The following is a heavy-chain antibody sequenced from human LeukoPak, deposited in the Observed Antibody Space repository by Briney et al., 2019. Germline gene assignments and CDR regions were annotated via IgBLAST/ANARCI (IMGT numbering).Heavy chain of an antibody. D-gene: IGHD4-17*01. CDR1: GLSFSSYG. J-gene: IGHJ4*02. CDR3: AKPHYGDYGAWYFDY. CDR2: IPDDGSNK. V-gene: IGHV3-30*02. Sequence: GGSLRLSWAAAGLSFSSYGIDWVRQAAGKGLEWVAFIPDDGSNKYYADSVKRRFTISRDNSKNTLYLQMTSLRAEDTAVYYCAKPHYGDYGAWYFDYWGQGTLVTVSS.